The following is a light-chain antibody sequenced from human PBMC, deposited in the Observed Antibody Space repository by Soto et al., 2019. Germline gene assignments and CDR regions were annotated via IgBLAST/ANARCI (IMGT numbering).Light chain of an antibody. CDR2: LAS. J-gene: IGKJ4*01. Sequence: IQVTQSPSSLSASVGDRVTITCRASQNINTYLNWYRQKSGKAPKLLIFLASTLQTGVPSRFSGSGSGTNFSLTISGLQPDDFATYYCQQSFSNMVTFGGGTKVQI. CDR3: QQSFSNMVT. CDR1: QNINTY. V-gene: IGKV1-39*01.